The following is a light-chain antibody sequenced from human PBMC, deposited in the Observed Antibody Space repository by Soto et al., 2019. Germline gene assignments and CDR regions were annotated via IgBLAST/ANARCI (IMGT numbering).Light chain of an antibody. CDR1: SSNIGAGYD. J-gene: IGLJ2*01. V-gene: IGLV1-40*01. CDR3: QSYDSSLSGYVV. CDR2: GNS. Sequence: QSVLTQPPSVSGAPGQRVTISCTGSSSNIGAGYDVHWYQQLPGTAPKLLIYGNSNRPSGVPDRFSGSKSGTSASLAITGLEPEDEADYCSQSYDSSLSGYVVFGGGTKLTVL.